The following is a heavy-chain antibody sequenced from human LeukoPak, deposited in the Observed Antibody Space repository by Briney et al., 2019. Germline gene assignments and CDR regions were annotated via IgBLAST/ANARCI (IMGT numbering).Heavy chain of an antibody. CDR3: ARDKVIASAGTPNWFDP. J-gene: IGHJ5*02. CDR1: GYTFTKFG. CDR2: ISAYDGNT. Sequence: ASVKVSCKASGYTFTKFGISWVRQAPGQGLEWVGWISAYDGNTEYAQNFQGRVTMTTDTSTSTAYMDLRSLRSDDTAVYYCARDKVIASAGTPNWFDPWGQGTLVAVSS. V-gene: IGHV1-18*01. D-gene: IGHD6-13*01.